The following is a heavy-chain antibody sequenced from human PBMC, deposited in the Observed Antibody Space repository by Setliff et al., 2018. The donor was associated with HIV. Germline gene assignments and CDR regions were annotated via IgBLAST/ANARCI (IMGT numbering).Heavy chain of an antibody. CDR3: ARTDYGGNSGGNYFDY. CDR1: GYTFTNYY. CDR2: IYPGGARR. V-gene: IGHV1-46*01. J-gene: IGHJ4*02. Sequence: ASVKVSCKASGYTFTNYYMHWVRQAPRQGLEWMGIIYPGGARRSYAQKFQGRVTMTWDTSTSTVYMELSSLRSEDTAFYYCARTDYGGNSGGNYFDYWGQGSLVTVSS. D-gene: IGHD4-17*01.